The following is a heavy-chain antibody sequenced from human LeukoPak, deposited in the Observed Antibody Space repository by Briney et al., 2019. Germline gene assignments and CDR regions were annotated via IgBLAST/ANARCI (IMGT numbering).Heavy chain of an antibody. Sequence: EASVKVSCKASGYTFTGYYMHWVRQAPGQGLEWMGWINPNSGGTNYAQKFQGRVTMTRDTSISTAYMEMSSLRYEDTAVYYCARRGSLGYCSGGSCYNDAFDIWGQGTMVTVSS. CDR3: ARRGSLGYCSGGSCYNDAFDI. D-gene: IGHD2-15*01. CDR1: GYTFTGYY. J-gene: IGHJ3*02. CDR2: INPNSGGT. V-gene: IGHV1-2*02.